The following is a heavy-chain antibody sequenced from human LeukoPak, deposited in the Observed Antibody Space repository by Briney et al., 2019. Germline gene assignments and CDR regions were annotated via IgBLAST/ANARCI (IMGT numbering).Heavy chain of an antibody. Sequence: GGSLRLSCAASGFTFDNYAMNWVRQAPGKGLEWVLGISGSGVNTYYADSAKGRFTTSRDNSENTLYLQLNSLRGEDTAIYYCARGYGVDTAMAIHYYYYGMDVWGQGTTVTVSS. V-gene: IGHV3-23*01. CDR2: ISGSGVNT. J-gene: IGHJ6*02. CDR3: ARGYGVDTAMAIHYYYYGMDV. D-gene: IGHD5-18*01. CDR1: GFTFDNYA.